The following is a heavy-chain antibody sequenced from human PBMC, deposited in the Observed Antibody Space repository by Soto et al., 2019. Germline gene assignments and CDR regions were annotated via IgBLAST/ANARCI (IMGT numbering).Heavy chain of an antibody. J-gene: IGHJ6*02. D-gene: IGHD4-17*01. V-gene: IGHV3-33*06. Sequence: HPVGSLRLSCAASGFTFSSYGMHWVRQAPGKGLEWVAVIWYNGSDKKYADSVKGRFTISRDNSEKTLYLQMNSLRAEDTAVYYCAKDYGDWTGLYYYGMDVWGQGTTVTVSS. CDR3: AKDYGDWTGLYYYGMDV. CDR2: IWYNGSDK. CDR1: GFTFSSYG.